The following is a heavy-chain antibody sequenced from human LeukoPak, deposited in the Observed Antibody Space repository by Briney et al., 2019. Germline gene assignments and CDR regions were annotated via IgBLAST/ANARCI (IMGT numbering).Heavy chain of an antibody. CDR1: GFIVSSNY. J-gene: IGHJ4*02. CDR2: IYSGGNT. Sequence: SGGSLRLSCAASGFIVSSNYMTWVRQAPGKGLEWVSVIYSGGNTDYADPVKGRFTISRDISKNTLYLQMNGLRAEDTAVYYCATGMIIGPPGYWGQGTLVTVSS. V-gene: IGHV3-53*01. CDR3: ATGMIIGPPGY. D-gene: IGHD3-22*01.